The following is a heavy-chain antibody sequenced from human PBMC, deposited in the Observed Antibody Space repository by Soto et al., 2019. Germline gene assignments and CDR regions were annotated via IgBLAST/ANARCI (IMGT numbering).Heavy chain of an antibody. CDR3: AKGVWGYGSGRNGDY. J-gene: IGHJ4*02. D-gene: IGHD3-10*01. V-gene: IGHV3-30*18. CDR1: GFTFSSYG. CDR2: ISYDGSNK. Sequence: QVQLVESGGGVVQPGRSLRLSCAASGFTFSSYGMHWVRQAPGKGLEWVAVISYDGSNKYYADSVKGRFTISRDNSKNTLYLQMNSLRAEDTAVYYCAKGVWGYGSGRNGDYWGQGTLVTVSS.